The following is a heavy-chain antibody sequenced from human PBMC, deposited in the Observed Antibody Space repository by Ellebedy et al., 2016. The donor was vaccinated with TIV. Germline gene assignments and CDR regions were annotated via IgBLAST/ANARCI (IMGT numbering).Heavy chain of an antibody. Sequence: PGGSLRLSCAASGFTFSSYAMSWVRQAPGKGLEWVSTISHTGSRTYYADSVEGRFPISRDNSKKTLYLQMNSLRAEDTAIYYCAKGRGGGSDSSAPRYYFDYWGLGTLVTVSS. CDR1: GFTFSSYA. V-gene: IGHV3-23*01. D-gene: IGHD3-22*01. J-gene: IGHJ4*02. CDR3: AKGRGGGSDSSAPRYYFDY. CDR2: ISHTGSRT.